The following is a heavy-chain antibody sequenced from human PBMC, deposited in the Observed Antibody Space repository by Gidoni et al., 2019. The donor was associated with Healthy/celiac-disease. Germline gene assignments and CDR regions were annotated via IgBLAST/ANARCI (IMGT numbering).Heavy chain of an antibody. V-gene: IGHV1-69*01. CDR2: VIPIFGTA. Sequence: QVQLVQSGAEVKKPGSSVKVSCKASGGTFSSYATSWVRQAPGQGLEWMGGVIPIFGTANYAQKFQGRVTITADESTSTAYMELSSLRSEDTAVYYCARGGYSSGWTENYYYYYGMDVWGQGTTVTVSS. CDR1: GGTFSSYA. CDR3: ARGGYSSGWTENYYYYYGMDV. D-gene: IGHD6-19*01. J-gene: IGHJ6*02.